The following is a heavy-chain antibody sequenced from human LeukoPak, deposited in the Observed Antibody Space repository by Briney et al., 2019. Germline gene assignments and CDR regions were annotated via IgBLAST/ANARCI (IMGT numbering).Heavy chain of an antibody. CDR1: GGSISSSSYY. CDR3: ARTKTQQQLDPYLDY. D-gene: IGHD6-13*01. CDR2: IYYSGST. J-gene: IGHJ4*02. V-gene: IGHV4-39*07. Sequence: PSETLSLTCTVSGGSISSSSYYRGWIRQPPGKGLEWIGSIYYSGSTYYNPSLKSRVTISVDTSKNQFSLKLSSVTAADTAVYYCARTKTQQQLDPYLDYWGQGTLVTVSS.